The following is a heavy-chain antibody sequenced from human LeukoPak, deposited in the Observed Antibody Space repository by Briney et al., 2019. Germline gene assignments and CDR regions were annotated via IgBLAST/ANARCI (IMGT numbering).Heavy chain of an antibody. D-gene: IGHD6-13*01. J-gene: IGHJ6*03. V-gene: IGHV3-30*04. CDR3: ARDAQFIAAAGTQTTYYYYMTS. CDR2: ISYDGSNK. CDR1: GFTFSSYA. Sequence: PGRSLRPSCAASGFTFSSYAMHWVRQAPGKGLEWVAVISYDGSNKYYADSVKGRFTISRDNSKNTLYLQMNSLRAEDTALYYCARDAQFIAAAGTQTTYYYYMTSGAKGPRSPSP.